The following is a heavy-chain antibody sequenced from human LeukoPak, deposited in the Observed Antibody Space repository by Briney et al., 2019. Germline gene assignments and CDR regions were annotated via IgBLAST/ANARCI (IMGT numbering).Heavy chain of an antibody. CDR3: ARNLNSWLEP. V-gene: IGHV3-21*01. J-gene: IGHJ5*02. CDR1: GFTFSSYN. CDR2: ISSSSSYI. Sequence: TSGGSLRLSCAASGFTFSSYNMNWVRQAPGEGLEWVSSISSSSSYIYYADSLKGRFTSSRDNAKNSLFLQMNSLRAEDTAVYYCARNLNSWLEPWGQGTLVTVSS. D-gene: IGHD3-9*01.